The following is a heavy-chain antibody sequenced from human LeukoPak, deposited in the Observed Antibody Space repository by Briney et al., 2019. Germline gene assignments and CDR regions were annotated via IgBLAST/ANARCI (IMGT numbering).Heavy chain of an antibody. CDR2: IIPIFGTA. CDR1: GGTFSSYA. J-gene: IGHJ5*02. Sequence: ASVKVSCKASGGTFSSYAISWVRQAPGQGLEWMGGIIPIFGTANYAQKFQGRVTITADESTSTAYMELSSLRSEDTAVYYCARDFFISTGFWSGQPNWFDPWGQGTLVTVSS. CDR3: ARDFFISTGFWSGQPNWFDP. D-gene: IGHD3-3*01. V-gene: IGHV1-69*13.